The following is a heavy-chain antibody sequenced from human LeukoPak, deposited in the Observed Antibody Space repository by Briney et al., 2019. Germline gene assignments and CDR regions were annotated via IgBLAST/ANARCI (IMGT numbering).Heavy chain of an antibody. CDR3: ARDGRYTLFDY. V-gene: IGHV3-53*01. D-gene: IGHD5-18*01. CDR2: IYSGGST. Sequence: PGGPLRLSCAASGFTVSSNYMSWVRQAPGKGLEWVSVIYSGGSTYYADSVKGRFTISRDNSKNTLYLQMNSLRAEDTAVYYCARDGRYTLFDYWGQGTLVTVSS. J-gene: IGHJ4*02. CDR1: GFTVSSNY.